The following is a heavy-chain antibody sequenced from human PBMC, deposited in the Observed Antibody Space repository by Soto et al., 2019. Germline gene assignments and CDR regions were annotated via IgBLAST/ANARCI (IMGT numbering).Heavy chain of an antibody. V-gene: IGHV4-59*08. J-gene: IGHJ5*01. CDR1: GGSLSSYY. CDR2: VYSSGST. D-gene: IGHD2-21*02. CDR3: ARHADCHGGACSTGRWFDS. Sequence: VQLQESGPGLVKPSETLSLTCTVSGGSLSSYYWSWIRQPPGKGLEWIGHVYSSGSTKYNSSLDSRVSISLDTSKNQLSLRLTSVTAADTAIYYCARHADCHGGACSTGRWFDSWGQGTLVTVSS.